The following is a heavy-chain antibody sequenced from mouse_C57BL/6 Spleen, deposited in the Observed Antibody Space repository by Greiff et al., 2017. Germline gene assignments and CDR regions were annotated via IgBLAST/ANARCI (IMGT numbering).Heavy chain of an antibody. V-gene: IGHV3-6*01. J-gene: IGHJ3*01. D-gene: IGHD3-2*02. CDR1: GYSITSGYY. CDR2: ISYDGSN. CDR3: AREGDSSGAWFAY. Sequence: EVQLQQSGPGLVKPSQSLSLTCSVTGYSITSGYYWNWIRQFPGNKLEWMGCISYDGSNNYNPSLKNRISITRDTSKNQFFLKLNSVTTEDTATYYCAREGDSSGAWFAYWGQGTLVTVSA.